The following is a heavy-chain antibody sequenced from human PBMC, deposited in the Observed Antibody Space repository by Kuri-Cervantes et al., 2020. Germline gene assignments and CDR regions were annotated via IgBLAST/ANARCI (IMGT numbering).Heavy chain of an antibody. Sequence: ASVKVSCKASGYTFTSYAMNWVRQAPGQGLEWMGWINTNTGNPTYAQGFTGRFVFSLDTSVSTAYLQISSLKAEDTAVYYSARDMRYYDILTGYHGAGXHYYGMDVWGQGTTVTVSS. CDR2: INTNTGNP. D-gene: IGHD3-9*01. J-gene: IGHJ6*02. CDR3: ARDMRYYDILTGYHGAGXHYYGMDV. V-gene: IGHV7-4-1*02. CDR1: GYTFTSYA.